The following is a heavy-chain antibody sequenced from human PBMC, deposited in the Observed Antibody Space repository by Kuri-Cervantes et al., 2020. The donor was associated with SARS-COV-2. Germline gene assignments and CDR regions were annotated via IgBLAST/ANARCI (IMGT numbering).Heavy chain of an antibody. V-gene: IGHV1-2*04. Sequence: ASVKVXXKASGYXXXGYXMXWVRQAPGQGLEWMXWINPXSGGTXXXQKFQGWVXMTRDTSISTVYMXLSXLRSDDTAVXXCARXXPFRRLVVXXQGGAFDIWGQGTMVTVSS. J-gene: IGHJ3*02. D-gene: IGHD3-22*01. CDR1: GYXXXGYX. CDR2: INPXSGGT. CDR3: ARXXPFRRLVVXXQGGAFDI.